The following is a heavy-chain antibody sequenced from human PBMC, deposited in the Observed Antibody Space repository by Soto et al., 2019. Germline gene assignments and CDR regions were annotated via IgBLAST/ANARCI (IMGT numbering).Heavy chain of an antibody. CDR3: ARRHSPPPGGYYCYHLDV. V-gene: IGHV3-33*01. D-gene: IGHD3-10*01. CDR2: IWYDGSNK. Sequence: PGGSLRLSCAASGFTFSSYGMHWVRQAPGKGLEWVAVIWYDGSNKYYADSVKGRFTISRDNSKNTLYLQMNSLRAEDTAVYYCARRHSPPPGGYYCYHLDVWAQRTTVTVSS. CDR1: GFTFSSYG. J-gene: IGHJ6*03.